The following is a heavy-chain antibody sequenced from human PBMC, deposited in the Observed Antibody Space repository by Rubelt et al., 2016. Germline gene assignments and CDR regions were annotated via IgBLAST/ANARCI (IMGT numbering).Heavy chain of an antibody. CDR1: GFTFSSSS. V-gene: IGHV3-48*01. Sequence: GLVQPGGSLRLSCAASGFTFSSSSMNWVRQAPGKGLEWVSYISGNSGNIYYADSVKGRFTISRDNAKSSLYLQMNSLRVEDTAVYYCARGHYYDMDVWGQGTTVTVSS. CDR2: ISGNSGNI. CDR3: ARGHYYDMDV. J-gene: IGHJ6*02.